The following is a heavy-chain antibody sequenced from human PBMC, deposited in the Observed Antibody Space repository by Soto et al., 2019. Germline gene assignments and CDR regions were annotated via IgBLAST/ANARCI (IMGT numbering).Heavy chain of an antibody. J-gene: IGHJ6*02. Sequence: EVQLVESGGDLVQPGGSLRLSCAASGFTFSSYWMHWVRQVPRKGLVWVSRIKGDGSNTNYADSVEGRFTISRDNAKSTVYLEMYSLRAEDTAVYYCARGKRDVYALDVWGQGTAVTVSS. CDR2: IKGDGSNT. CDR3: ARGKRDVYALDV. CDR1: GFTFSSYW. V-gene: IGHV3-74*01.